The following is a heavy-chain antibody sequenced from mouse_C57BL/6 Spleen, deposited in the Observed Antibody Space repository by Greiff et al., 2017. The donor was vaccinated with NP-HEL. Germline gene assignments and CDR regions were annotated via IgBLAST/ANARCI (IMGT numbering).Heavy chain of an antibody. CDR3: ARSRAGGYEAMDY. Sequence: VMLVESGPGLVAPSQSLSITCTVSGFSLTSYAISWVRQPPGKGLEWLGVIWTGGGTNYNSALNSRLTISKDNSKSQVFLKMNSLQTDDTARYYCARSRAGGYEAMDYWGQGTSVTVSS. CDR2: IWTGGGT. CDR1: GFSLTSYA. J-gene: IGHJ4*01. V-gene: IGHV2-9-1*01. D-gene: IGHD3-3*01.